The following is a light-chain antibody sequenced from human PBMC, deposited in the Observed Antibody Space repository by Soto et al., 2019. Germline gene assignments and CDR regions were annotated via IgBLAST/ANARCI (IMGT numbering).Light chain of an antibody. CDR3: MQSSNYVWT. CDR1: QNINTW. J-gene: IGKJ1*01. V-gene: IGKV1-5*03. Sequence: DIQMTQSPSTLSASVGDRFTITCRASQNINTWLSWYHQAPGEPPKLLIFKASRLQSGVPSRFSGGGSATRFTLTINGLQPDDFGTYYCMQSSNYVWTFGQGTKVDIK. CDR2: KAS.